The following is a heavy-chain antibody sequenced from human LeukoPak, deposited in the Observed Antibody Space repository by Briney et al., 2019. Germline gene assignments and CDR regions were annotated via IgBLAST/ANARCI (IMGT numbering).Heavy chain of an antibody. CDR2: ISAYNGNT. CDR1: GYTFTGYG. CDR3: ARDDLGYCNGGSCYSLFDY. J-gene: IGHJ4*02. Sequence: ASVKVSCKASGYTFTGYGISWVRQAPGQGLEWMGWISAYNGNTNYVRKLQDRVTMTTDTSTSTAYMELRSLKSDDTAVYYCARDDLGYCNGGSCYSLFDYWGQGTLVTVSS. V-gene: IGHV1-18*01. D-gene: IGHD2-15*01.